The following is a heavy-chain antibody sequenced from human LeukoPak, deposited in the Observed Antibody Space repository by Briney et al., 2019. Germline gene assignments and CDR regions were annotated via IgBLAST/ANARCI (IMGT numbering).Heavy chain of an antibody. CDR1: GVTFSSYS. J-gene: IGHJ3*02. V-gene: IGHV3-21*01. Sequence: GGSLRLSCAASGVTFSSYSMNWVRQAPGKGLEWVSSIRSSSNSIYYADSVKGRFTISRDNAKNSLYLQMNSLRGEDTAVYYCARENGYSYGLPRGLDAFDIWGQGTMVTVSS. D-gene: IGHD5-18*01. CDR3: ARENGYSYGLPRGLDAFDI. CDR2: IRSSSNSI.